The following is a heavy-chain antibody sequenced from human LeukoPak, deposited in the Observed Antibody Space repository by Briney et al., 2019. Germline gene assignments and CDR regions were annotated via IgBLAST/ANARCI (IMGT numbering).Heavy chain of an antibody. D-gene: IGHD3-16*01. Sequence: GGSLRLSCAASGFIFNSYWMNWARQAPGKGLEWVASINHNGNVNYYVDSVKGRFTISRDNAKNSLYLQMSNLRAEDTAVYFCARGGGLDVWGQGATVTVSS. CDR3: ARGGGLDV. CDR2: INHNGNVN. CDR1: GFIFNSYW. J-gene: IGHJ6*02. V-gene: IGHV3-7*03.